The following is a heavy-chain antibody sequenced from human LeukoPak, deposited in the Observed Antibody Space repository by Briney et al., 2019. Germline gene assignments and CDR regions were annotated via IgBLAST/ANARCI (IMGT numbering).Heavy chain of an antibody. J-gene: IGHJ3*02. D-gene: IGHD3-10*01. CDR3: VKDLDDEVRGPHAFDI. CDR2: ISSSGGST. V-gene: IGHV3-64D*06. Sequence: AGGSLRLSCSASGFTFSSYDIHWVRQAPGKGLECVWGISSSGGSTYYADSVRGIFTISRENNKHTLYLQMSSMRAEDAAVYYGVKDLDDEVRGPHAFDIWGQGTMVTVFS. CDR1: GFTFSSYD.